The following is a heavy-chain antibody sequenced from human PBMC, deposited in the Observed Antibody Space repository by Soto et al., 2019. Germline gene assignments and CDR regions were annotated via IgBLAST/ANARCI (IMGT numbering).Heavy chain of an antibody. V-gene: IGHV4-31*03. CDR1: GGSISSGGYY. D-gene: IGHD3-10*01. J-gene: IGHJ4*02. Sequence: QVQLQESGPGLVKPSQTLSLTCTVSGGSISSGGYYWSWIRQHPGKGLEWIGYIYYSGSTYYNPSLSSRVTISVDTSKNQFSLKLSSVTVADTAVYYCARMGYYGSGSIDYWGQGTLVTVSS. CDR2: IYYSGST. CDR3: ARMGYYGSGSIDY.